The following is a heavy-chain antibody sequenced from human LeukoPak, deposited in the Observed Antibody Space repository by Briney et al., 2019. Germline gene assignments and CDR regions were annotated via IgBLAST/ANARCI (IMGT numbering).Heavy chain of an antibody. CDR2: VHLDGRT. CDR3: AREGAAFRPLDY. J-gene: IGHJ4*02. Sequence: SETLSLTCGVPGGSVTSANWWTWVRQPPGKGLEWIGEVHLDGRTNYNPSLKSRLTMSVDLSENHISLKVTSVTAADTAVYYCAREGAAFRPLDYSGQGTLVTVSS. D-gene: IGHD2-15*01. CDR1: GGSVTSANW. V-gene: IGHV4-4*02.